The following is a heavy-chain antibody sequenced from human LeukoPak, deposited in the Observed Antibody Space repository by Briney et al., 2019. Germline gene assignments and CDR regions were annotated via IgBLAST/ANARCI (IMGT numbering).Heavy chain of an antibody. CDR3: ARGLPMVRGVMARYYYYYMDV. D-gene: IGHD3-10*01. J-gene: IGHJ6*03. V-gene: IGHV4-34*01. CDR1: GGSFSGYY. CDR2: INHSGST. Sequence: PSETLSLTCAVYGGSFSGYYWSWIRQPPGKGLEWIGEINHSGSTNYNPSLKSRVTISVDTSKNQFSLKLSSVTAADTAVYYCARGLPMVRGVMARYYYYYMDVWGKGTTVTISS.